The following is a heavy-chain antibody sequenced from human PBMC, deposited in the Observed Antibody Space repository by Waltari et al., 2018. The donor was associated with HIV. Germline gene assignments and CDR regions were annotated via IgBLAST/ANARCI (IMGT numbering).Heavy chain of an antibody. D-gene: IGHD2-15*01. CDR2: IYYSGST. Sequence: QLQLQESGPGLVKPSETLSLTCTVSGGSISSSSYFWGWIRQPPGKGLEWIGSIYYSGSTYYNPSLKSRVTISVDTSKNQFSLKLSSVTAADTAVYYCARDAWVGPPRKINWFDPWGQGTLVTVSS. V-gene: IGHV4-39*07. J-gene: IGHJ5*02. CDR1: GGSISSSSYF. CDR3: ARDAWVGPPRKINWFDP.